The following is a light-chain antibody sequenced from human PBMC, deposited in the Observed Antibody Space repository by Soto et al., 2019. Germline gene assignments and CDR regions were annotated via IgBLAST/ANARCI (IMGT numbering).Light chain of an antibody. Sequence: DIVLTQSPGTLSLSPGERATLSCRASQSVASSYLAWYQHQRGQAPRLLIYAASSRATGIPDRFSGTGSGTDFTLTISRLEPEDFALYYCQQYGSATLTFGGGTKVDIX. CDR1: QSVASSY. V-gene: IGKV3-20*01. CDR2: AAS. J-gene: IGKJ4*01. CDR3: QQYGSATLT.